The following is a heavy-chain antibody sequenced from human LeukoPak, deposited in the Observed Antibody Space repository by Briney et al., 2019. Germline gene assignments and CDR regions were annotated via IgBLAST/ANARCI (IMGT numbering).Heavy chain of an antibody. Sequence: ASVKVSCKASGYTFTSYYMHWVRQAPGQGLEWMGIINPSGGSTSYAQKFQGRVTMTRDTSTSTVYMGLSSLRSEDTAVYYCAREIKEYDSSGYYYVGACDNGGQGTRVTVSS. J-gene: IGHJ3*02. CDR3: AREIKEYDSSGYYYVGACDN. CDR1: GYTFTSYY. CDR2: INPSGGST. D-gene: IGHD3-22*01. V-gene: IGHV1-46*01.